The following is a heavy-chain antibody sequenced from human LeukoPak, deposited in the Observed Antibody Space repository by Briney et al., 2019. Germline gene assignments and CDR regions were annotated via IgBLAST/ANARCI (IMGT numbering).Heavy chain of an antibody. V-gene: IGHV1-69*04. J-gene: IGHJ6*02. D-gene: IGHD3-9*01. CDR1: GYTFTSYG. CDR3: ASRVLRYFDWSQTDYYYGMDV. Sequence: SVKVSCKASGYTFTSYGISWVRQAPGQGLEWMGRIIPILGIANYAQKFQGRVTITADKSTSTAYMELSSLRSEDTAVYYCASRVLRYFDWSQTDYYYGMDVWGQGTTVTVSS. CDR2: IIPILGIA.